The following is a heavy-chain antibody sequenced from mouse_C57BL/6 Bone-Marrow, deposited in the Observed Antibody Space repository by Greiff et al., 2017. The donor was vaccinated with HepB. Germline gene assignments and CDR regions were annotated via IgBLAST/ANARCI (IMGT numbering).Heavy chain of an antibody. Sequence: QVQLQQPGAELVKPGASVKLSCKASGYTFTSYWMQWVKQRPGQGLEWIGEIDPSDSYTNYNQKFKGKATLTVDTSSSTAYMQLSSLTSEDSAVYYCARSTTVVSYWGRGTLVTVSA. V-gene: IGHV1-50*01. D-gene: IGHD1-1*01. CDR2: IDPSDSYT. CDR1: GYTFTSYW. CDR3: ARSTTVVSY. J-gene: IGHJ3*01.